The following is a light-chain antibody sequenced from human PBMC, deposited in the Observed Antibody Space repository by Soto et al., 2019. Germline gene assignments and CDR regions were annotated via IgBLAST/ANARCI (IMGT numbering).Light chain of an antibody. CDR1: QSVTSS. Sequence: ESVLTETTGSVALYAGESATLACRASQSVTSSYIAWYQQKPGQAPRLLIFAASTRATGIPDRFSGSGSGTGFTLTITSLQSEDFAVYYCQHYNNWPFTFGPGTKVDIK. V-gene: IGKV3D-15*01. J-gene: IGKJ3*01. CDR3: QHYNNWPFT. CDR2: AAS.